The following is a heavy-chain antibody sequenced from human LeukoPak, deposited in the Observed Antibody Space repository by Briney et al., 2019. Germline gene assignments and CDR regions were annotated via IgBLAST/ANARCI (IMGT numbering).Heavy chain of an antibody. CDR1: GFTFSSYS. D-gene: IGHD5-18*01. J-gene: IGHJ6*02. CDR3: ASDPTTMPGMDV. CDR2: ISSSSSTI. Sequence: PGGSLRLSCAASGFTFSSYSMNWVRQAPGKGLEWVSYISSSSSTIYYADSVKGRFTISRDNAKNSLYLQMNSLRAEDTAVYYCASDPTTMPGMDVWGQGTTVTVSS. V-gene: IGHV3-48*01.